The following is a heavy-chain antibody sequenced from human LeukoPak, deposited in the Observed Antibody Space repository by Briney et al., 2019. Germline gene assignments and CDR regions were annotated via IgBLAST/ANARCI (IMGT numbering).Heavy chain of an antibody. J-gene: IGHJ4*02. CDR2: ISYDGSNK. Sequence: GGSLRLSCAASGFTFSNYGMHWVRQAPGKGLEWVAVISYDGSNKYYADSVKGRFTISRDNSKNTLYLQMNSLRAEDTAVYYWAKALGYSYGTDYWGQGTLVTVSS. D-gene: IGHD5-18*01. V-gene: IGHV3-30*18. CDR1: GFTFSNYG. CDR3: AKALGYSYGTDY.